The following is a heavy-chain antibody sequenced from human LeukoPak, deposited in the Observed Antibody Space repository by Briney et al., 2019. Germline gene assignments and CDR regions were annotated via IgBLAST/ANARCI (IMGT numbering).Heavy chain of an antibody. CDR1: GFTFSNYG. J-gene: IGHJ4*02. CDR3: VKDQGQVYGYFDS. CDR2: VYYDGRNK. Sequence: GGSVRLFCAASGFTFSNYGMHWVRQAPGKGLEWVAFVYYDGRNKFYAASVKGRFTISRDNSRNSLYIQMNSLRAEDSAVYYCVKDQGQVYGYFDSWGQGTLVTVSS. V-gene: IGHV3-30*02. D-gene: IGHD6-6*01.